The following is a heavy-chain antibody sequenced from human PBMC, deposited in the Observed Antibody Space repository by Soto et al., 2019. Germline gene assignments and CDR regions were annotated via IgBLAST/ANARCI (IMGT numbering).Heavy chain of an antibody. V-gene: IGHV4-61*01. D-gene: IGHD2-2*01. CDR3: ARVPLGGGVVPAAHGNWFDP. J-gene: IGHJ5*02. Sequence: SETLSLTCTVSGGSVSSDSYYWSWIRQPPGKGLEWIGYIYYTGSTNYNPSLKSRVTISVDTSKNQFSLNLSSVTAADTAVYYCARVPLGGGVVPAAHGNWFDPWGQGTLVTV. CDR2: IYYTGST. CDR1: GGSVSSDSYY.